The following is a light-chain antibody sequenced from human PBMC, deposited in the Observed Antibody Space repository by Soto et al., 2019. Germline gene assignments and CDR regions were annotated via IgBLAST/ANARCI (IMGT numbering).Light chain of an antibody. CDR1: QSVSSY. CDR2: GAY. V-gene: IGKV3-20*01. J-gene: IGKJ1*01. CDR3: QQFWT. Sequence: EIVLTQSPATLSLSPGERATLSCRASQSVSSYLAWYQQKLGQAPRLLIYGAYSRATGIPDRFSGSGSGTDFTLTISRLEPEDFAVYYCQQFWTFGQGTKVDIK.